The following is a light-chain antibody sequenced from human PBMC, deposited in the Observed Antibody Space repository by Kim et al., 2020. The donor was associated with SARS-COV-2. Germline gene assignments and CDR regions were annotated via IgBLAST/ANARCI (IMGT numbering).Light chain of an antibody. CDR1: ALPKQY. Sequence: SSELTQPPSVSVSPGQTARITCSGDALPKQYAYWYQQKPGQAPVLVIYKDSERPSGIPERFSGSSSGTTVTLTISGVQAEDEADYYCQSADSSGWVFGGG. V-gene: IGLV3-25*03. CDR2: KDS. CDR3: QSADSSGWV. J-gene: IGLJ3*02.